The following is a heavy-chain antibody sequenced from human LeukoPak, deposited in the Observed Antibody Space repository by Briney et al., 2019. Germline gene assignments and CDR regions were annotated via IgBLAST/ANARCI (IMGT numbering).Heavy chain of an antibody. Sequence: GGSLRLSCAASGFTFSDYYMNWIRQAPGKGLEWVSYVTSDGTSKNYADSVKGRFTISRDNAKNSLYLQMNSLRAEDTAVYYCARLLRASDVDYWGQGTLVTVSS. CDR2: VTSDGTSK. CDR1: GFTFSDYY. V-gene: IGHV3-11*06. CDR3: ARLLRASDVDY. J-gene: IGHJ4*02. D-gene: IGHD1-26*01.